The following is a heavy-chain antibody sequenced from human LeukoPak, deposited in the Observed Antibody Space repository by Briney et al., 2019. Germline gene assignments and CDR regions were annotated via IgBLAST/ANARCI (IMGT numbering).Heavy chain of an antibody. V-gene: IGHV1-46*01. J-gene: IGHJ4*02. CDR2: ISPSGGST. Sequence: ASVKVSCKAFGYTFTRYYMHWVRQAPGQGPEWMGVISPSGGSTTYAQKFQGRVTMTEDTSTDTAYMELSSLRSEDTAVYYCAGIGGSYYVGYWGQGTLVTVSS. CDR3: AGIGGSYYVGY. D-gene: IGHD1-26*01. CDR1: GYTFTRYY.